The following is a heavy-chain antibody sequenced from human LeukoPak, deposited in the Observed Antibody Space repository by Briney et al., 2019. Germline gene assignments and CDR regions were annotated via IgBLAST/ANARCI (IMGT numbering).Heavy chain of an antibody. Sequence: QAGGSLRLSCAASGFTFSSYWMTWVRQAPGKGLEWVANIKQDGSERNYVDSVKGRFTISRDNAKNSLYLQMNSLRAEDTAVYYCARENWAPYYWGQGTLVTVSS. CDR1: GFTFSSYW. J-gene: IGHJ4*02. V-gene: IGHV3-7*01. D-gene: IGHD7-27*01. CDR3: ARENWAPYY. CDR2: IKQDGSER.